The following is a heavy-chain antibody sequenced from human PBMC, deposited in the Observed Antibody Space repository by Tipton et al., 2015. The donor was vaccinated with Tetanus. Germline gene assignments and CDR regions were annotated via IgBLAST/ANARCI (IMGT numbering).Heavy chain of an antibody. J-gene: IGHJ4*02. CDR2: IKQDGNEK. V-gene: IGHV3-7*03. CDR1: GFDFRSDW. D-gene: IGHD3-10*01. Sequence: SLRLSCAASGFDFRSDWMTWVRQAPEKGLEWVANIKQDGNEKYHVGSVKGRFTISRDNGKNLLYLQMNSLRVEDTAVYYCARDPHTIRTGNHRGFDYWGQGTKVTVSS. CDR3: ARDPHTIRTGNHRGFDY.